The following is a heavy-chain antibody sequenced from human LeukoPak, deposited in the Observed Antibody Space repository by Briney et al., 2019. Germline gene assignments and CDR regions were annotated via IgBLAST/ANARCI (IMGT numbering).Heavy chain of an antibody. CDR1: GFTFSSYA. V-gene: IGHV3-23*01. D-gene: IGHD6-19*01. Sequence: TGGSLRLSRAASGFTFSSYAMSWVHQAPGRGLEWVSAISGSGGSTYYADSVKGRFTISRDNSKNTLYLQMNSLRAEDTAVYYCAKDLTGYSSGWLFDYWGQGTLVTVSS. J-gene: IGHJ4*02. CDR2: ISGSGGST. CDR3: AKDLTGYSSGWLFDY.